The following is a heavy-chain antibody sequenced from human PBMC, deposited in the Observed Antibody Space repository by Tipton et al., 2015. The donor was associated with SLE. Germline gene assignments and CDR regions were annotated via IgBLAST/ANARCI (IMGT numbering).Heavy chain of an antibody. Sequence: TLSLTCTVSGGSLSSHYWSWIRQPPGKGLEWIGYIYYSGSTNYNPSLKSRVTMSVDTSKNQFSMKLSSVTAADTAVYYCARDRGGSYSDAFDIWGQGTMVTVSS. D-gene: IGHD1-26*01. J-gene: IGHJ3*02. V-gene: IGHV4-59*11. CDR3: ARDRGGSYSDAFDI. CDR2: IYYSGST. CDR1: GGSLSSHY.